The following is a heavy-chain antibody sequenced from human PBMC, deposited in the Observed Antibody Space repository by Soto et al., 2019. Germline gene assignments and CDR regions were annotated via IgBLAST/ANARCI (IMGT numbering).Heavy chain of an antibody. V-gene: IGHV1-18*01. CDR3: AREGPHIVVVTDRGMDV. CDR1: GYTFTSYG. J-gene: IGHJ6*02. Sequence: ASVKVSCKASGYTFTSYGISWVRQAPGQGLEWMGWISAYNGNTNYAQKLQGRVTMTTDTSTSTAYMELRSLRSEDTAVYYCAREGPHIVVVTDRGMDVWGQGTTVTVSS. CDR2: ISAYNGNT. D-gene: IGHD2-21*02.